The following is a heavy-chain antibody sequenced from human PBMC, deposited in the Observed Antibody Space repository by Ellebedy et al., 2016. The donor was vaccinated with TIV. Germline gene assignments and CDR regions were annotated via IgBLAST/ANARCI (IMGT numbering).Heavy chain of an antibody. CDR1: GFTFSTYW. Sequence: GESLKISCAASGFTFSTYWMSWVRQAPGRGLEWVANIKQDGSEKYYVDSVEGRFTISRDNAKNSLYLEMNSLRAEDTAVYYCARVPTRTYYYDSSGYSDYWGQGTLVTVSS. CDR3: ARVPTRTYYYDSSGYSDY. CDR2: IKQDGSEK. D-gene: IGHD3-22*01. J-gene: IGHJ4*02. V-gene: IGHV3-7*03.